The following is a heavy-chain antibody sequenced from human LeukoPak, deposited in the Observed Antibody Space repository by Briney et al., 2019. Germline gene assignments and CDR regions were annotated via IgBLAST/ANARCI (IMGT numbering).Heavy chain of an antibody. D-gene: IGHD1-26*01. CDR1: GFTFSSYN. J-gene: IGHJ4*02. V-gene: IGHV3-21*01. CDR3: ATSEYSGSYLLDY. Sequence: GGSLRLSCAASGFTFSSYNMNWVRQAPGKGLEWVSSINNNSLYRSYADSVKGRFTISRDNTQNSLYLQMNSLRAEDTAVYYCATSEYSGSYLLDYWGQGTLVTVSS. CDR2: INNNSLYR.